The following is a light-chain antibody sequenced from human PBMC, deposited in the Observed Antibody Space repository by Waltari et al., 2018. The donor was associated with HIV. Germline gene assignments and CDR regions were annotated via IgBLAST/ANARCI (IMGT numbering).Light chain of an antibody. Sequence: DIVMTQSPLSLPVTPGEPASISCRSTQSLQRSNGYKYLDWFLQKPGQAPQLLIYLGSNRASGVPDRFSGSGSGTDFTLQISRVEAEDGGVYYCMQTLQTPWTFGQGTKVEIK. J-gene: IGKJ1*01. V-gene: IGKV2-28*01. CDR1: QSLQRSNGYKY. CDR3: MQTLQTPWT. CDR2: LGS.